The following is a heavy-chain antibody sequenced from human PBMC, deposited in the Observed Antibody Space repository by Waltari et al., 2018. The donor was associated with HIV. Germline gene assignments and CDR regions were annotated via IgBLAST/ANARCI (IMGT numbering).Heavy chain of an antibody. V-gene: IGHV1-46*01. D-gene: IGHD4-17*01. J-gene: IGHJ6*02. CDR3: ARGVDYGDYLSYGMDV. Sequence: QVQLVQSGAEVKKPGASVKVSCKASGYTFTSYYMHWVRQAPGQGLEWMGIINPRGGSTSYAQKFQGRVTMTRDTSTSTVYMELSSLRSEDTAVYYCARGVDYGDYLSYGMDVWGQGTTVTVSS. CDR2: INPRGGST. CDR1: GYTFTSYY.